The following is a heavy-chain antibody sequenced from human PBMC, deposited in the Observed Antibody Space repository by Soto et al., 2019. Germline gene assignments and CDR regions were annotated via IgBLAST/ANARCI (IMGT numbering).Heavy chain of an antibody. D-gene: IGHD2-8*01. J-gene: IGHJ4*02. V-gene: IGHV1-2*02. CDR2: INAKNGGT. CDR3: ARSHCTDGICYTEVIPS. Sequence: QVELVQSGTEVKKPGASVKVSCEASSFTFIDFYIHWLRKAPGQVLEWMGWINAKNGGTRYAEKFQDRVTLTRDRSVRTAYLALQRLRSDETDVYYCARSHCTDGICYTEVIPSWGQGTLVTVS. CDR1: SFTFIDFY.